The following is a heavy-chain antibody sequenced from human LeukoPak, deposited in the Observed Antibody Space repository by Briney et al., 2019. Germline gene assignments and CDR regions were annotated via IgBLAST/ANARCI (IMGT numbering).Heavy chain of an antibody. V-gene: IGHV1-8*01. D-gene: IGHD1-1*01. Sequence: ASVKVSCKASGYTFTSCDINWVRQATGQGLEWMGWMNPNSGNTGYAQKFQGRVTMTRNTSISTPYMELSSLRSEDTAVYYCARGRGTAWYNWKRDNLAYYFDYWGQGTLVTVSS. J-gene: IGHJ4*02. CDR3: ARGRGTAWYNWKRDNLAYYFDY. CDR1: GYTFTSCD. CDR2: MNPNSGNT.